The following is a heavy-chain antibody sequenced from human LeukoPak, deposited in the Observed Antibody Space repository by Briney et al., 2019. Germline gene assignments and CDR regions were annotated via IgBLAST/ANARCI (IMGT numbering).Heavy chain of an antibody. CDR2: IYHSGST. CDR1: AGSLSSGGYS. Sequence: PSETLSLTCAVYAGSLSSGGYSWSWIRQPPGKGLEWIGYIYHSGSTYYNPSLKSRVTISVDRSKNQFSLKLSSVTAADTAVYYCARAPRVIYGSGVSDYFDYWGQGTLVTVSS. J-gene: IGHJ4*02. CDR3: ARAPRVIYGSGVSDYFDY. V-gene: IGHV4-30-2*01. D-gene: IGHD3-10*01.